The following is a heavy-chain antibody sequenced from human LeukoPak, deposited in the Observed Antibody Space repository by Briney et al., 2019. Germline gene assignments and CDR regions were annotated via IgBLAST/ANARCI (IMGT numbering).Heavy chain of an antibody. V-gene: IGHV1-46*01. Sequence: GASVKVSCKASGYTFTGYYMHWVRQAPGQGLEWMGIINPSGGSTSYAQKFQGRVTMTRDTSTSTVYMELSSLRSEDTAVYYCATQRSTVGAFDIWGQGTMVTVSS. CDR1: GYTFTGYY. D-gene: IGHD4-23*01. CDR2: INPSGGST. J-gene: IGHJ3*02. CDR3: ATQRSTVGAFDI.